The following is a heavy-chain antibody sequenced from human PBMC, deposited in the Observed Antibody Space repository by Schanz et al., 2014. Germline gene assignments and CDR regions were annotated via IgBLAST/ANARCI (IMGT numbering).Heavy chain of an antibody. CDR2: IGGSGGTT. Sequence: EVQLVESGGGLVQPGGSLRLSCAASGFTFSYYGMTWVRQAPGKGLEWVSTIGGSGGTTYYADSVRGRFTISRDNSKNTLFLQMNSLRAEDTAVYYCAKSMYSTSWAFDFWGQGAQVTVSS. CDR1: GFTFSYYG. J-gene: IGHJ4*02. V-gene: IGHV3-23*04. D-gene: IGHD2-2*01. CDR3: AKSMYSTSWAFDF.